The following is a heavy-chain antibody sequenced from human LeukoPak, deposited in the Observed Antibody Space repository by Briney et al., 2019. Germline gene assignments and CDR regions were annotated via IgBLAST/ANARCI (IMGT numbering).Heavy chain of an antibody. CDR1: GGSISGTNW. D-gene: IGHD1-26*01. CDR3: SRESGPFSPFGF. V-gene: IGHV4-4*02. J-gene: IGHJ4*02. CDR2: ISLRGLT. Sequence: SETLSLTCGVSGGSISGTNWWSWVRQPPGQGLEWIGEISLRGLTNYNPSLRSRLTMSLDESKNQASLNLTSVTAADTAVYYCSRESGPFSPFGFWGQGTLVSVHS.